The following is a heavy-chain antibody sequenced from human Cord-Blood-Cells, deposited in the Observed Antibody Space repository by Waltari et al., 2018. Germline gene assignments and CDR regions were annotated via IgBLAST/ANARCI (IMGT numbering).Heavy chain of an antibody. Sequence: QVQLVQSGAEVKKPGSSVKVSCKASGGTFSSYTISWVRQAPAHGLEWMGRIIPILGIANYAQKFQGRVTITADKSTSTAYMELSSLRSEDTAVYYCARDRCGGDCSSPDWYFDLWGRGTLVTVSS. CDR1: GGTFSSYT. D-gene: IGHD2-21*01. CDR3: ARDRCGGDCSSPDWYFDL. V-gene: IGHV1-69*08. J-gene: IGHJ2*01. CDR2: IIPILGIA.